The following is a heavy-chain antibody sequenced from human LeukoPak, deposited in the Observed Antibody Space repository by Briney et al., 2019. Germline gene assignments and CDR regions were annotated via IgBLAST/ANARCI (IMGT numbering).Heavy chain of an antibody. CDR3: AREGSGSGVDY. D-gene: IGHD3-10*01. V-gene: IGHV3-48*01. CDR1: GFTFSSYS. Sequence: PGGSLRLSCAASGFTFSSYSTNWVRQAPGKGLEWVSYISSSSSTIYYADSVKGRFTISRDNAKNSLYLQMNSLRAEDTAVHYCAREGSGSGVDYWGQGTLVTVSS. J-gene: IGHJ4*02. CDR2: ISSSSSTI.